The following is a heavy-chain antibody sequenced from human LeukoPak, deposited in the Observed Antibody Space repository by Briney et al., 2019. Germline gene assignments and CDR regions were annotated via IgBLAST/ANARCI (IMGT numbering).Heavy chain of an antibody. D-gene: IGHD3-22*01. J-gene: IGHJ4*02. CDR3: ARDGSLDSSGYNEAGDY. CDR2: ISAYNGNT. Sequence: ASVKVSCKASGYTFTSYGISWVRQAAGQGLEWMGLISAYNGNTNYAQKLQGRVTMTTDTSTSTAYMELRSLRSDDTAVYYCARDGSLDSSGYNEAGDYWGQGTLVTVSS. CDR1: GYTFTSYG. V-gene: IGHV1-18*01.